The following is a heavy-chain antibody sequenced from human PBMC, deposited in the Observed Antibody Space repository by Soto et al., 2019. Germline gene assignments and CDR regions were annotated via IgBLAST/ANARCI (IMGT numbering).Heavy chain of an antibody. CDR1: GGSISSYY. Sequence: QVQLQESGPGLVKPSETLSLTCTVSGGSISSYYWSWIRQPPGKGLEWIGYIYYSGSTNYNPSLKSRVTISVDTSKNQFSLKLSSVTAADTAVYYCAREVLLYDFWSGYHGNWFDPWGQGTLVTVSS. D-gene: IGHD3-3*01. CDR2: IYYSGST. J-gene: IGHJ5*02. CDR3: AREVLLYDFWSGYHGNWFDP. V-gene: IGHV4-59*01.